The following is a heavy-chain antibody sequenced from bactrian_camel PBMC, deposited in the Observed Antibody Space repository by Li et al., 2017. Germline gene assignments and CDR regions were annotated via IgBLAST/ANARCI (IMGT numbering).Heavy chain of an antibody. CDR2: INNDGART. D-gene: IGHD2*01. V-gene: IGHV3S40*01. Sequence: DVQLVESGGGLVQPGGSLRLSCAASGFTFSSYDMSWVRQAPGKGLEWVSSINNDGARTYYADSVKGRFTISKDSAMNTLYLQLNSLKTEDAAMYYCTRVEGSWLPEVWGQGTQVTVS. J-gene: IGHJ4*01. CDR3: TRVEGSWLPEV. CDR1: GFTFSSYD.